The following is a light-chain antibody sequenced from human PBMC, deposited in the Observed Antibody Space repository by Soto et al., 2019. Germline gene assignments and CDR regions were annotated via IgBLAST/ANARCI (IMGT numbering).Light chain of an antibody. Sequence: EIVLTQSPATLSLSPGERATLCCRASQSVSSYLAWYQQKPGQAPRLLIYDASNSATGIPARFSGSGSGTDFALTISSLVPEDFEVYYCQQRSNWPPLTFGGGTKVEIK. CDR3: QQRSNWPPLT. V-gene: IGKV3-11*01. CDR2: DAS. J-gene: IGKJ4*01. CDR1: QSVSSY.